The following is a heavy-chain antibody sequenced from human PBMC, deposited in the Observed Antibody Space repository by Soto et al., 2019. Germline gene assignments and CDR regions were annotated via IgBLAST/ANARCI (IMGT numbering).Heavy chain of an antibody. CDR2: IVPVFGRA. CDR1: GGSFSNYG. CDR3: AREASGYNF. J-gene: IGHJ4*02. D-gene: IGHD5-12*01. V-gene: IGHV1-69*13. Sequence: GASVKVSCKASGGSFSNYGISWVRQAPGQGLEWMGGIVPVFGRANYAQRFQGRLTITADESTSTDYMKLISLRSDDTADYYCAREASGYNFWGQGTKFIVSS.